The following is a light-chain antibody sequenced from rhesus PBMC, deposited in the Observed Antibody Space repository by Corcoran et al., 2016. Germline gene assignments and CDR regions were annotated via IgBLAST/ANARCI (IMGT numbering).Light chain of an antibody. CDR1: QSVSSY. CDR3: QQYNNWKT. J-gene: IGKJ1*01. CDR2: GAS. V-gene: IGKV3S9*01. Sequence: EIVMTQSPATLSLSPGERATLSCRASQSVSSYVAWYQQKPEQAPRHLIYGASRRATGIPDRFSGSGSGTDFTLIISSLEPEDVGVYYCQQYNNWKTFGQGTKVEIK.